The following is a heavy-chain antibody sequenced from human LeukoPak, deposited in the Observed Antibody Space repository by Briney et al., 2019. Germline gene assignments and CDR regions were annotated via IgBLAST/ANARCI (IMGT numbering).Heavy chain of an antibody. V-gene: IGHV4-4*02. D-gene: IGHD1-1*01. Sequence: SEALSLTCDVSGASISRGSWWSWVRQPPGKGLEWIGEFSHSGITNFNPSLKSRVTISVDKSRNQFSLNLISVTAADTAVYFCARNGGHNQEHWGQGTLVTVSS. J-gene: IGHJ4*02. CDR1: GASISRGSW. CDR3: ARNGGHNQEH. CDR2: FSHSGIT.